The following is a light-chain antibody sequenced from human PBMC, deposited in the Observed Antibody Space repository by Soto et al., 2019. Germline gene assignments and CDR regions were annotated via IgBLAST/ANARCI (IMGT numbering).Light chain of an antibody. CDR1: QTVSSS. V-gene: IGKV3-15*01. CDR3: QQYNNWPPVT. J-gene: IGKJ5*01. CDR2: GAS. Sequence: EIVMTQSPATLSVSPGERATLSCRASQTVSSSLAWYQQKPGQAPRLLIYGASTRATGIPARFSGSGSGTEFTLTISSLQSEDFAVYYCQQYNNWPPVTFGQGTRLDIK.